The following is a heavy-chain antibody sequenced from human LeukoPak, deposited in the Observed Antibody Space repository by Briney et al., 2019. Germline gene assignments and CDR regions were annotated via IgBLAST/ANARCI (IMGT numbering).Heavy chain of an antibody. J-gene: IGHJ4*02. CDR3: ASGLWFGESDAYTLDY. Sequence: SETLSLTCTVSGVSISSYYWSWIRQPPGKGLEWIGYIYYSGSTNYNPSLKSRVTISVDTSKNQFSLKLSSVTAADTAVYYCASGLWFGESDAYTLDYWGQGTLVTVSS. V-gene: IGHV4-59*01. CDR1: GVSISSYY. CDR2: IYYSGST. D-gene: IGHD3-10*01.